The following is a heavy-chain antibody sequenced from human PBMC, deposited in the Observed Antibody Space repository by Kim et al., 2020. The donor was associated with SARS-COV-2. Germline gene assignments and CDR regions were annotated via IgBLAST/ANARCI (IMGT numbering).Heavy chain of an antibody. CDR1: GFTFSSYG. D-gene: IGHD5-18*01. CDR2: IWYDGSNK. Sequence: GGSLRLSCAASGFTFSSYGMHWVRQAPGKGLEWVAVIWYDGSNKYYADSVKGRFTISRDNSKNTLYLQMNSLRAEDTAVHYCARDVLGYSYGFDYWGQGTLVTVSS. CDR3: ARDVLGYSYGFDY. J-gene: IGHJ4*02. V-gene: IGHV3-33*01.